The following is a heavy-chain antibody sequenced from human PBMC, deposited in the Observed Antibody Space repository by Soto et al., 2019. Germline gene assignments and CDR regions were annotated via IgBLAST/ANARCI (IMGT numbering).Heavy chain of an antibody. J-gene: IGHJ4*02. CDR1: GFTFSSYE. D-gene: IGHD5-18*01. Sequence: VGSLRLSCAASGFTFSSYEMNWVRQAPGKGLEWVSYISSSGSTIYYADSVKGRFTISRDNAKNSLYLQMNSLRAEDTAVYYCASEGYSYGPYIGYWGQGTLVTVSS. CDR2: ISSSGSTI. CDR3: ASEGYSYGPYIGY. V-gene: IGHV3-48*03.